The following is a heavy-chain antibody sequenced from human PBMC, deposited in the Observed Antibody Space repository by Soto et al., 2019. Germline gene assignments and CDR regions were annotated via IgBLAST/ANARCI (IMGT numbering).Heavy chain of an antibody. CDR1: GFAFSSHP. Sequence: PGGSLRLSCAASGFAFSSHPMSWVRQAPEKGLGRVAGISDGGDLTYNADSVRGRFTISRDNSRNTLYLQMNSLRAEDTAVYYCARRVIGSSRAFDIWGQGTMVTVS. CDR3: ARRVIGSSRAFDI. CDR2: ISDGGDLT. V-gene: IGHV3-23*01. D-gene: IGHD3-10*01. J-gene: IGHJ3*02.